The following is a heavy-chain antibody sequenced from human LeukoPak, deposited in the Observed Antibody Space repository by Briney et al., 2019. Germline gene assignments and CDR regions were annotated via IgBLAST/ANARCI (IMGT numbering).Heavy chain of an antibody. CDR2: INPNSGGT. CDR3: ARDREDYDFWSGYSGY. J-gene: IGHJ4*02. CDR1: GYTFTGYY. D-gene: IGHD3-3*01. V-gene: IGHV1-2*02. Sequence: GASVKVSCKASGYTFTGYYMHWVRQAPGQGLEWMGWINPNSGGTNYAQRFQGRVTMTSDTSISTAYMELRSLRSDDTAVYYCARDREDYDFWSGYSGYWGQGTLVTVSS.